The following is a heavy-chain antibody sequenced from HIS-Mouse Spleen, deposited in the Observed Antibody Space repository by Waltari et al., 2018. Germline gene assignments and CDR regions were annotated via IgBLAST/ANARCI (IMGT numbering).Heavy chain of an antibody. CDR1: GGSISSSSYY. V-gene: IGHV4-39*07. J-gene: IGHJ2*01. Sequence: QLQLQESGPGLVKPSETLSLTCTVSGGSISSSSYYWGWIRQPPGKGLEWIGSIYYSGSTDDNPSLKSRVTISVDTSKNQFSLKLSSVTAADTAVYYCAREIPYSSSWYDWYFDLWGRGNLVTVSS. CDR2: IYYSGST. D-gene: IGHD6-13*01. CDR3: AREIPYSSSWYDWYFDL.